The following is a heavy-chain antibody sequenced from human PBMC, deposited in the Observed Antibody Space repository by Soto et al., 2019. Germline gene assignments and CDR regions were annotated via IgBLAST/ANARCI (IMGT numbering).Heavy chain of an antibody. CDR3: ARALPGYRGYEFYY. D-gene: IGHD5-12*01. Sequence: EVQLVESGGGLVQPGGSLRLSCAASGFTFSNYDIHWVRQATGKGLEWVSAIGTAGDTYYSGSVRGRFTISRENAFSSLYLQMDSLRAEDTAMYFCARALPGYRGYEFYYWGQGTLVTVSS. CDR2: IGTAGDT. CDR1: GFTFSNYD. V-gene: IGHV3-13*01. J-gene: IGHJ4*02.